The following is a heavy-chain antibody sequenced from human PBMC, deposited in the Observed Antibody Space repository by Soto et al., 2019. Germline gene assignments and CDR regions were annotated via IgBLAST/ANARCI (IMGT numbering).Heavy chain of an antibody. CDR3: ARELGEYSTSHYCFYGMDV. Sequence: GASVKVSCKASGGSFSTYGISWVRQAPGQGLEWMGEIIPVFGTERYAQRFKGRVTITADRSTSTAYMELSSLRSEDTAVYYCARELGEYSTSHYCFYGMDVWGQGTTVTVSS. CDR1: GGSFSTYG. V-gene: IGHV1-69*06. CDR2: IIPVFGTE. D-gene: IGHD6-6*01. J-gene: IGHJ6*02.